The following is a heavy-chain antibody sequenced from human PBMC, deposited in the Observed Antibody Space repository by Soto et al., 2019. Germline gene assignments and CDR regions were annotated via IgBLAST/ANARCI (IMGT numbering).Heavy chain of an antibody. Sequence: SETLYLACTVSGGSVSSGSYYGSWIRQPPGKGLEWIGYIYYSGSTNYNPSLKSRVTISVDTSKNQFSLKLSSVTAADTAVYYCARSSHYYDSSGFDYWGQGTLVTVSS. J-gene: IGHJ4*02. CDR1: GGSVSSGSYY. V-gene: IGHV4-61*01. CDR3: ARSSHYYDSSGFDY. CDR2: IYYSGST. D-gene: IGHD3-22*01.